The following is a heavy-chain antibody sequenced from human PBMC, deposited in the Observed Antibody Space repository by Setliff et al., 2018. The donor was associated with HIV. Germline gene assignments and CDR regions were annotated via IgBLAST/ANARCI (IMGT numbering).Heavy chain of an antibody. D-gene: IGHD3-22*01. V-gene: IGHV1-69*13. CDR2: IIPIFNTG. Sequence: ASVKVSCKASGGTFINSAFTWVRQAPGQGLEWMGSIIPIFNTGNYAQKFQNRVTITADESTSTAYMELSSLRSEDTAVYFCATGRHYYDSSDYPANPFDVWGQGTMVT. CDR3: ATGRHYYDSSDYPANPFDV. CDR1: GGTFINSA. J-gene: IGHJ3*01.